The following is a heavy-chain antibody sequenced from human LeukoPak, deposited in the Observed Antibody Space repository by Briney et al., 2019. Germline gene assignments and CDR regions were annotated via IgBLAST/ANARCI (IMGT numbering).Heavy chain of an antibody. J-gene: IGHJ4*02. CDR3: ARVPHPHYYYDSSGYTHFDY. CDR1: GYTFTSYG. D-gene: IGHD3-22*01. Sequence: ASVKVSCKASGYTFTSYGTSWVRQAPGQGLEWMGWISAYNGNTNYAQKLQGRVTMTTDTSTSTAYMELRSLRSDDTAVYYCARVPHPHYYYDSSGYTHFDYWGQGTLVTVSS. CDR2: ISAYNGNT. V-gene: IGHV1-18*01.